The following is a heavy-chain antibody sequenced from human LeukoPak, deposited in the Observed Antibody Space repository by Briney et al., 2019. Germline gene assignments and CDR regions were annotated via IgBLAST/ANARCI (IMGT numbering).Heavy chain of an antibody. J-gene: IGHJ4*02. V-gene: IGHV3-23*01. D-gene: IGHD3-9*01. CDR2: ISGSGGST. CDR3: AKGGPVGGRYFDWLLYSGGFFDY. Sequence: PGGSLRLSCAASGFTFSSYAMSWVRQAPGKGLEWVSAISGSGGSTYYADSVKGRFTISRDNSKNTLYLQMNSLRAEDTAVHYCAKGGPVGGRYFDWLLYSGGFFDYWGQGTLVTVSS. CDR1: GFTFSSYA.